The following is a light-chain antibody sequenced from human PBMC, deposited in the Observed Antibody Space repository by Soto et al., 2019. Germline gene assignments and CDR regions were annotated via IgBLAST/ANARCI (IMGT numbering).Light chain of an antibody. J-gene: IGLJ2*01. Sequence: QSVLTQPPSASGTPGQRITISCSGSSSNIGSKTVNWYQQVPGTAPKLLNYSTNQRPSGVPDRFSGSKSGTSASLAISGLQSDDEADYYCAAWDDDLNGFVVFGGGTKLTVL. CDR3: AAWDDDLNGFVV. CDR2: STN. CDR1: SSNIGSKT. V-gene: IGLV1-44*01.